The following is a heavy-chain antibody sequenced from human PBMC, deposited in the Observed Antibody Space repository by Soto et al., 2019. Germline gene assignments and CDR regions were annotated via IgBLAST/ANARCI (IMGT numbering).Heavy chain of an antibody. CDR1: GFSLNTGGVG. J-gene: IGHJ4*02. Sequence: QITLKESGPTLVKPTQTLTLTCTFSGFSLNTGGVGVGWIRQPPGKALEWLAVIYWDEDKRYSPSLKSRLTISKDTSKNHVVLTMTNMDPGDTATYYCTHTPFFGDKLDYWGQGALVTVSS. D-gene: IGHD2-21*01. V-gene: IGHV2-5*02. CDR3: THTPFFGDKLDY. CDR2: IYWDEDK.